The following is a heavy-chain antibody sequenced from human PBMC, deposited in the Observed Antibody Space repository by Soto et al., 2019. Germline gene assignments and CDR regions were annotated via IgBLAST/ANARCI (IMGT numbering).Heavy chain of an antibody. J-gene: IGHJ4*02. Sequence: EVQLVESGGGLVKPGGSLRLSCAASGFTFSNAWMSWVRQAPGKGLEWVGRIKSKTDGGTTDYAAPVKGRFTISRDDSKNTLYLQMNSLKTEDTAVYYCTAHCSSTSCPPDYWGQGTLVTVSS. V-gene: IGHV3-15*01. CDR2: IKSKTDGGTT. D-gene: IGHD2-2*01. CDR3: TAHCSSTSCPPDY. CDR1: GFTFSNAW.